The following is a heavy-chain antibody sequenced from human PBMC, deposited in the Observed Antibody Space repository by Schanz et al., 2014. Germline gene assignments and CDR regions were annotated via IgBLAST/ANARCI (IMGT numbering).Heavy chain of an antibody. CDR3: AKVDRTRYYAMDV. D-gene: IGHD3-9*01. CDR1: GYSFTDYA. J-gene: IGHJ6*02. V-gene: IGHV1-8*02. CDR2: MNPNSGNT. Sequence: QVQLVQSGVEVKRPGASVRVSCKASGYSFTDYAIHWVRQAPGQGLEWMGWMNPNSGNTGYAQKFQGRVTMTADKSTSTVYMEVSGLRSEDTAVYYCAKVDRTRYYAMDVWGQGTTXTVSS.